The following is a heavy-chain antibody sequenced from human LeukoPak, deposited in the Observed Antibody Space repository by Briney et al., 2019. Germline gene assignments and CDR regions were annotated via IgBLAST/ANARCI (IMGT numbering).Heavy chain of an antibody. CDR3: ARDIVTIFGVANWFDP. Sequence: GASVKVSCKASGYTFTGYYVHWVRQAPGQGLEWMGWINPNTGGTNYAQKFQGRVTMTRDTSISTAYMELSRLRSDDTAVYYCARDIVTIFGVANWFDPWGQGTLVTVSS. CDR2: INPNTGGT. D-gene: IGHD3-3*01. V-gene: IGHV1-2*02. J-gene: IGHJ5*02. CDR1: GYTFTGYY.